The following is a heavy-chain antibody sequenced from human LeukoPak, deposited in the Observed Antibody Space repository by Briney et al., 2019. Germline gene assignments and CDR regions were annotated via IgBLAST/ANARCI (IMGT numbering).Heavy chain of an antibody. V-gene: IGHV3-7*01. D-gene: IGHD5-18*01. Sequence: GGSLRLSCAASGFTFSSYWMSWVRQAPGKGLEWVANIKQDGSEKYYVDSVKGRFTISRDNAKNSLYLQMNSLRAEDTAVYYCARARSGYSYGFSPYYFDYWGQGTLVTVSS. J-gene: IGHJ4*02. CDR3: ARARSGYSYGFSPYYFDY. CDR2: IKQDGSEK. CDR1: GFTFSSYW.